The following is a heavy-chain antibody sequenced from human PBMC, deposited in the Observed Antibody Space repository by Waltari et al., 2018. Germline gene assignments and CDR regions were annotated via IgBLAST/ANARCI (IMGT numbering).Heavy chain of an antibody. CDR2: ISWNSGSI. J-gene: IGHJ4*02. Sequence: EVQLVESGGGLVQPGRSLRLSCAASGFQFEDYAMHWVRQSQGKGLWWVSGISWNSGSIAYADSVKGRFTISRDNTKNSLYLEMNSLKTDDTAFYFCAKDARGGTSVHDGYYFDSWGQGIRVTVSS. V-gene: IGHV3-9*01. CDR3: AKDARGGTSVHDGYYFDS. D-gene: IGHD2-2*01. CDR1: GFQFEDYA.